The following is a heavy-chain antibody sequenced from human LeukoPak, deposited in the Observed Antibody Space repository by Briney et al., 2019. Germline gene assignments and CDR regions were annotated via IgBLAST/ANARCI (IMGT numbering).Heavy chain of an antibody. CDR1: GFTFSSYW. CDR3: AKAGATINYGDY. Sequence: TGGSLRLSCAASGFTFSSYWMHWVRQAPGKGLVWVSRINTDGSSTAYADSVKGRFTISRDNAENTLYLQMNSLRAEDTAVYYCAKAGATINYGDYWGQGTLVTVSS. CDR2: INTDGSST. J-gene: IGHJ4*02. D-gene: IGHD5-24*01. V-gene: IGHV3-74*01.